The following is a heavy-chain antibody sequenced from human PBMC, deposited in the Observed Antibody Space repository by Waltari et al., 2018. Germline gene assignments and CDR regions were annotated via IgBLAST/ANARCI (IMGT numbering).Heavy chain of an antibody. CDR2: LKGSGGKT. D-gene: IGHD6-25*01. V-gene: IGHV3-23*01. CDR1: GFTFDSHA. J-gene: IGHJ4*02. Sequence: EVHLLESGGGLVQPGGSLRLSCAASGFTFDSHAMSWVRQAAGTGLGWVSGLKGSGGKTHYAASVKGRFTISRDNSKNTVYLQMSGLRVEDTAVYYCAKHLEYSGSWGLDYWGQGTLITVSS. CDR3: AKHLEYSGSWGLDY.